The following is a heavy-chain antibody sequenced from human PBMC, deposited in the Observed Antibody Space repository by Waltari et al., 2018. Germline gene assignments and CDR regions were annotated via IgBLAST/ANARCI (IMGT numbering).Heavy chain of an antibody. Sequence: QVQLVQSGSELKKPGASVKVSCKASGYIFTESAIIWVRQAPGQGLELMGWINTNTGNPTYVQGFSGRFVFSLDTSVSTAYLQINSLKAEDTAVYYCTREVVPAATIVVNWFDPWGQGTLVTVSS. CDR3: TREVVPAATIVVNWFDP. V-gene: IGHV7-4-1*02. J-gene: IGHJ5*02. CDR1: GYIFTESA. D-gene: IGHD2-2*01. CDR2: INTNTGNP.